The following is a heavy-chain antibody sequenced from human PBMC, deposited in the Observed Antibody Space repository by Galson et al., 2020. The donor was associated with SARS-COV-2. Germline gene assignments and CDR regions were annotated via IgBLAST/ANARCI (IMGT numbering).Heavy chain of an antibody. J-gene: IGHJ4*02. D-gene: IGHD4-17*01. CDR2: IYYRGYT. CDR3: VREALDGDYEVNVDY. Sequence: ASETLSLTCTASGGSISTTHYYWGWVRQPPGKGLEWIGSIYYRGYTYYNPSLKSRVITSIDTSNNQFSLKLSSVTAGDTAVYYCVREALDGDYEVNVDYWGQGSLVTVSS. CDR1: GGSISTTHYY. V-gene: IGHV4-39*07.